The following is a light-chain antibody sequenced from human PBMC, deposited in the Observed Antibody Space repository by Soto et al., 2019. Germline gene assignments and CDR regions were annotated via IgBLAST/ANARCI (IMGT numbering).Light chain of an antibody. Sequence: DIPMTQSPSTLSASVGDRVTITCRASQTISSGLAWYQQKPGKAPKVLIYDASTLESGVPSRFSGSGSGTEVTLTISSLQPDDFATYCCQQHKSYKTFGQGTKVEIK. CDR2: DAS. J-gene: IGKJ1*01. CDR1: QTISSG. CDR3: QQHKSYKT. V-gene: IGKV1-5*01.